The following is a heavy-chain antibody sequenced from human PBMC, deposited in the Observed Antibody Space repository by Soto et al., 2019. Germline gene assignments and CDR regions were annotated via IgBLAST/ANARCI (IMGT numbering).Heavy chain of an antibody. J-gene: IGHJ3*02. CDR3: VREPRYCSGGSCSIMGDAFDI. CDR2: ISNEFT. CDR1: GFTVTEIY. Sequence: EVQLVESGGGLVQPGGSLRLSCVASGFTVTEIYMNWVRQAPGKGLEWVSVISNEFTDYADSVRGRFSISTDGSNNALYLQMKILRAGDWAVYYCVREPRYCSGGSCSIMGDAFDIWGQGTMVTVSS. V-gene: IGHV3-66*01. D-gene: IGHD2-15*01.